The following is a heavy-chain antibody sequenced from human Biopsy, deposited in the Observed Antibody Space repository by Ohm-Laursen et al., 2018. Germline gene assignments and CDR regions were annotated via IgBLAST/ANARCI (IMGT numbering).Heavy chain of an antibody. CDR1: GGYISHYY. V-gene: IGHV4-4*07. J-gene: IGHJ5*02. CDR2: IYITGET. Sequence: PSQTLSLTCTVSGGYISHYYWTWIRQPAGQGLEWIGRIYITGETDYNPSLKSRVTMSVDSSKKQFSLKLKSVTAADTAIYYCARAPPLIRGVVESWFDPWGQGILDTVSS. CDR3: ARAPPLIRGVVESWFDP. D-gene: IGHD3-10*01.